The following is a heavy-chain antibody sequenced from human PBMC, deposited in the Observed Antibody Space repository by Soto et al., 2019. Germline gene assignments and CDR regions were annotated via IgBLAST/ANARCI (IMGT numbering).Heavy chain of an antibody. V-gene: IGHV4-61*08. D-gene: IGHD2-8*02. CDR2: FSLSGTT. CDR1: AGFVTTGGYY. Sequence: SETLSLTCTVSAGFVTTGGYYWSWIRQSPGKRPEWIGRFSLSGTTNYNPSLRSRVTMSADVSKNQFSLRLTSVTAADTALYYCARGMTPPGAPAWYYFDSWGQGTLVTVSS. CDR3: ARGMTPPGAPAWYYFDS. J-gene: IGHJ4*02.